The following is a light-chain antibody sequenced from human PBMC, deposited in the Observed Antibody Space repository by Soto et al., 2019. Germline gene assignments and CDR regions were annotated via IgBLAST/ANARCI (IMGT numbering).Light chain of an antibody. J-gene: IGKJ4*01. CDR2: GAS. CDR3: QQYGSSPPLT. V-gene: IGKV3-20*01. CDR1: QSVSSSY. Sequence: EIVLTQSPGTLSLSPGERATLSCRASQSVSSSYLAWYQQKPGQAPRLLIYGASSRATGIPDRFSGSGSGTDFTLHISRLETEDFSVYYCQQYGSSPPLTFGGATKVEIK.